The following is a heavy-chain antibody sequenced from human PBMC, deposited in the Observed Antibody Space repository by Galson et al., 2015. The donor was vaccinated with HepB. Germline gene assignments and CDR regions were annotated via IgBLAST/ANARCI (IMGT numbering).Heavy chain of an antibody. CDR2: ISPSTGNT. CDR3: ARSMYSSSWSAFDP. V-gene: IGHV1-46*01. D-gene: IGHD6-13*01. CDR1: GYTFTSYY. Sequence: SVKVSCKASGYTFTSYYMHWVRQAPGEGPEWIGIISPSTGNTNYAQNFRGRVTMTRDTSTRSVHMELSSLRSEDTAVYYCARSMYSSSWSAFDPWGQGTLVIVSS. J-gene: IGHJ5*02.